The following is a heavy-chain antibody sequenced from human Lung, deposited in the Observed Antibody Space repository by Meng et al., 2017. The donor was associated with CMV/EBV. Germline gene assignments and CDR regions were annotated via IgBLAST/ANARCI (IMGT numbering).Heavy chain of an antibody. Sequence: SCAVYGGSFSGSYWHWIRQPPGMGLEWIGEIDGTGRTKYSPSLNSRVTILLDTSKKQFSLELSSETAADTAVYYCARLTGTVYVHWFDSWGQGTLVTVSS. D-gene: IGHD1-7*01. CDR1: GGSFSGSY. CDR2: IDGTGRT. J-gene: IGHJ5*01. CDR3: ARLTGTVYVHWFDS. V-gene: IGHV4-34*01.